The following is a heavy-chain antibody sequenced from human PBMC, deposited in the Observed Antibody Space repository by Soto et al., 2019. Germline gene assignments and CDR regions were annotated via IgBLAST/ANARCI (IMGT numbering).Heavy chain of an antibody. CDR1: GFTFSSYS. Sequence: GGSLRLSCAASGFTFSSYSMNWVRQAPGKGLEWVSYISSSSSIIYYADSVKGRFTISRDNAQNSLYLQMNSLRAEDTAVYYCARTAASYYYYMDVWGKGTTVTVSS. J-gene: IGHJ6*03. V-gene: IGHV3-48*01. CDR3: ARTAASYYYYMDV. D-gene: IGHD6-13*01. CDR2: ISSSSSII.